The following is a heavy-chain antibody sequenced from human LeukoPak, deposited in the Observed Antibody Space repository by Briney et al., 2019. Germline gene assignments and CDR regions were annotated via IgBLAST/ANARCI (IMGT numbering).Heavy chain of an antibody. J-gene: IGHJ4*02. CDR1: GFTVSSNY. CDR3: ARGSSGWYGIDY. D-gene: IGHD6-19*01. V-gene: IGHV3-53*01. Sequence: GGSLRLSCAASGFTVSSNYMSWVRQAPGKGLEWVSVIYSGGSTYYADSVKGRFTISRDNAKNALYLQMNSLRAEDTAVYYCARGSSGWYGIDYWGQGALVNVSS. CDR2: IYSGGST.